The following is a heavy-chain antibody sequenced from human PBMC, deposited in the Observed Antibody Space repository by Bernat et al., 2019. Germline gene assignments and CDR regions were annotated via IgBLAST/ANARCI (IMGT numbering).Heavy chain of an antibody. CDR1: GYTFTSYA. J-gene: IGHJ2*01. CDR2: INAGNGNT. V-gene: IGHV1-3*01. Sequence: QVQLVQSGAEVKKPGASVKVSCKASGYTFTSYAMHWVRQAPGQRLEWMGWINAGNGNTKDSQKFQGRVTITRETSASTAYMELSSLRSEDTAVYYCARDGAVRYFDLWGRGTLVTVSS. CDR3: ARDGAVRYFDL. D-gene: IGHD2-8*01.